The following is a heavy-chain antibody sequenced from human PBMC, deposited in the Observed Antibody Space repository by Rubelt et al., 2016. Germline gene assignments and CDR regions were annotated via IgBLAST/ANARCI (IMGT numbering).Heavy chain of an antibody. V-gene: IGHV4-39*07. D-gene: IGHD3-9*01. CDR2: VYYSGVT. Sequence: QLQLQESGPGLVKPSETLSLTCSVSGGSVTNSDYYWAWIRLPPGKMLEWIGIVYYSGVTNYHPSLKSRVSISVDTSKNQFSLKMTSVAAADTAIYYCATCRYNRGYCFDDWGPGTLVTVSS. CDR3: ATCRYNRGYCFDD. CDR1: GGSVTNSDYY. J-gene: IGHJ4*02.